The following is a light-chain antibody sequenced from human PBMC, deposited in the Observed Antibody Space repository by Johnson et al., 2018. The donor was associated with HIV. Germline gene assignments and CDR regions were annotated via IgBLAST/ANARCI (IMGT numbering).Light chain of an antibody. CDR3: GTLDGSLYAYV. Sequence: QSVLTQPPSVSAAPGQKVTISCSGSSSNIGNNYVSWYQQLPGTAPKLLIYDNNKRPSWIPDRFSGCMSGTSATLGITGLQTGDESDYYCGTLDGSLYAYVFGTGTTVTAL. J-gene: IGLJ1*01. CDR1: SSNIGNNY. CDR2: DNN. V-gene: IGLV1-51*01.